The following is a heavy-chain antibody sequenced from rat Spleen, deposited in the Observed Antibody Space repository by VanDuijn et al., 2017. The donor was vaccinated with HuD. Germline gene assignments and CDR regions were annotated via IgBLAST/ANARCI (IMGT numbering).Heavy chain of an antibody. J-gene: IGHJ2*01. Sequence: EVQLVESGGGXXXPGXXMKLSXXXSGXXXSNXXXACVRQAPAKGLWWIASSRTGGDNTYYRHSVKGRFTISRDNAQSTLFLQMDSLRSEDTATYYCARQTGYFTSWGQGVMVTVSS. CDR3: ARQTGYFTS. D-gene: IGHD4-1*01. V-gene: IGHV5-25*01. CDR2: SRTGGDNT. CDR1: GXXXSNXX.